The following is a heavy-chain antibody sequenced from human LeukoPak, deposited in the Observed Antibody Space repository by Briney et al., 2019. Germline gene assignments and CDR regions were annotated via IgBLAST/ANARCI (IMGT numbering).Heavy chain of an antibody. J-gene: IGHJ4*02. V-gene: IGHV3-23*01. CDR1: GFTFSSYA. D-gene: IGHD3-16*02. Sequence: GSLRLSCPASGFTFSSYAMSWVRQAPGKGLEWVSAISGSGGSTYYADSVKGRFTISRDNSKNTLYLQMNSLRAEDTAVYYCATPEWRFYDYVWGSYRSYYFDYWGQGTLVTVSS. CDR3: ATPEWRFYDYVWGSYRSYYFDY. CDR2: ISGSGGST.